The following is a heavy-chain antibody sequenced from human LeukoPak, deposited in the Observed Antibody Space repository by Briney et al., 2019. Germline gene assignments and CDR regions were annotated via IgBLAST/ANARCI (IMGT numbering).Heavy chain of an antibody. Sequence: GGSLRLSCAASGFTFSSYVMHWVRQAPGKGLEWISFISSSGRTIDYADSVKGRFTISRDNAKKSVFLQMNSLRVEDTALYYCARDCDILTGYGDAFDIWGQGTMVTVSS. D-gene: IGHD3-9*01. CDR2: ISSSGRTI. J-gene: IGHJ3*02. V-gene: IGHV3-48*03. CDR1: GFTFSSYV. CDR3: ARDCDILTGYGDAFDI.